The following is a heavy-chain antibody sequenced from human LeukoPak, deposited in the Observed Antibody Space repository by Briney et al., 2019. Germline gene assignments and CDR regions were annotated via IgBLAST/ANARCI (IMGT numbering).Heavy chain of an antibody. CDR2: INPNSGGT. CDR1: GYTFTGYY. D-gene: IGHD6-19*01. J-gene: IGHJ4*02. CDR3: AREVIEYSSGWYYFDY. V-gene: IGHV1-2*02. Sequence: ASVKVSCKASGYTFTGYYMHWVRQAPGQGLEWMGWINPNSGGTNYAQRFQGRVTMTRDKSISTAYMELSRLRSDDTAVYYCAREVIEYSSGWYYFDYWGQGTLVTVSS.